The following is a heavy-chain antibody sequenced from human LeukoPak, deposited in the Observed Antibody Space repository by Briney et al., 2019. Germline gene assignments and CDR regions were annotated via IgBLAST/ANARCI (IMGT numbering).Heavy chain of an antibody. V-gene: IGHV3-9*01. D-gene: IGHD5-18*01. Sequence: PGRSLRLSCAASGFTFDDYAMHWVRQAPGKGLEWVSGISWNSGSIGYADSVKGRFTISRDNAKNSLYLQMNSLRAEDKALYYCAKDFGGYSYGYVFGYYYGMDVWGQGTTVTVSS. CDR3: AKDFGGYSYGYVFGYYYGMDV. CDR1: GFTFDDYA. CDR2: ISWNSGSI. J-gene: IGHJ6*02.